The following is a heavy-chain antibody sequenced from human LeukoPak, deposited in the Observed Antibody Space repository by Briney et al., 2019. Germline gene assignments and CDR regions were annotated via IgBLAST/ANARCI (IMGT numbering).Heavy chain of an antibody. CDR1: GYTFTSYG. CDR2: IIPILGIA. V-gene: IGHV1-69*04. Sequence: SVKVSCKASGYTFTSYGISWVRQAPGQGLEWMGRIIPILGIANYAQKFQGRVTITADKSTSTAYMELSSLRSEDTAVYYCASSLSYYDFWSGEKFDYWGQGTLVTVSS. J-gene: IGHJ4*02. CDR3: ASSLSYYDFWSGEKFDY. D-gene: IGHD3-3*01.